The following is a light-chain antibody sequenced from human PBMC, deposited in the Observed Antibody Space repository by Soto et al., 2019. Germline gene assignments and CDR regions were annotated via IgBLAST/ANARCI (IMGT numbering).Light chain of an antibody. CDR3: QQSYSTPWT. CDR2: AAS. CDR1: QSITTY. Sequence: DIQMTQSPSSLSASVGDRVTITCRASQSITTYLNWYQQKPGKAPKLLIYAASSLESGVPSTLRGSGSGTNFTLTISSLQPADFAPYYCQQSYSTPWTFGQGTKVEIK. J-gene: IGKJ1*01. V-gene: IGKV1-39*01.